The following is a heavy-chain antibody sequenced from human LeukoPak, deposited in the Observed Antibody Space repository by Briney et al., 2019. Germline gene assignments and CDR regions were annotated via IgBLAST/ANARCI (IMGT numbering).Heavy chain of an antibody. CDR3: ARGLFKKVDWYSSGYYVWFDP. D-gene: IGHD6-19*01. J-gene: IGHJ5*02. CDR1: GGSFSGYY. CDR2: INHSGST. V-gene: IGHV4-34*01. Sequence: KPSETLSLTCAVYGGSFSGYYWSWIRQPPGKGLEWIGEINHSGSTNYNPSLKSRVTISVDTSKNQFSLKLSSVTAADTAVYYCARGLFKKVDWYSSGYYVWFDPWGQGTLVPVSS.